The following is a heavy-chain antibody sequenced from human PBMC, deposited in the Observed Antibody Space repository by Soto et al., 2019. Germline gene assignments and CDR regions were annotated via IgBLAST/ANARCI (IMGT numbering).Heavy chain of an antibody. V-gene: IGHV3-23*01. D-gene: IGHD3-22*01. CDR3: AKDRYYDTPGWFDP. Sequence: GGSLRLCCVVSGFTFRDHAMRWVRQAPGRGLEWVSAISANGGSIQHADSVKGRFSVSRDNAKNTVYLQMDNLRTEDSAVYYCAKDRYYDTPGWFDPWGQGSRVTVSS. CDR1: GFTFRDHA. J-gene: IGHJ5*02. CDR2: ISANGGSI.